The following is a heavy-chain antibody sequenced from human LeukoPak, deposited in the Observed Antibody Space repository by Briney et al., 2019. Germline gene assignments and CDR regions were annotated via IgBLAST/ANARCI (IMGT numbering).Heavy chain of an antibody. Sequence: ATVSVSSTASVYTFTIDGISRVGQAPGQGGQWLGWISASNGNTNYTKKFRDRVTISKDTSTGTAYLDVRSLTCADTAVSYCAIYLPNFIYPSDFWGQGTLVSVSS. D-gene: IGHD2-8*01. J-gene: IGHJ4*02. CDR1: VYTFTIDG. V-gene: IGHV1-18*01. CDR3: AIYLPNFIYPSDF. CDR2: ISASNGNT.